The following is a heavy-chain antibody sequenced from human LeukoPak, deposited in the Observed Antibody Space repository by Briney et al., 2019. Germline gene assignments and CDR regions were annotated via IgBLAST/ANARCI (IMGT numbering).Heavy chain of an antibody. Sequence: PSETLSLTCTVSGGSISSSSYYWGWIRQPPGKGLEWIGSIYYSGSTYYNPSLKSRVTISVDTSKNQFSLKLSSVTAADTAVYYCARQNENLVGARCAFDIWGQGTMVTVSS. D-gene: IGHD1-26*01. V-gene: IGHV4-39*01. CDR3: ARQNENLVGARCAFDI. J-gene: IGHJ3*02. CDR1: GGSISSSSYY. CDR2: IYYSGST.